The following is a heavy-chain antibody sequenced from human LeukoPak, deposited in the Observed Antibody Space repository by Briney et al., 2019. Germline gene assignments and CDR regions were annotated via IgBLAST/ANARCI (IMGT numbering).Heavy chain of an antibody. CDR1: GYTFTSYG. D-gene: IGHD2-15*01. CDR2: VSGYNGNT. J-gene: IGHJ4*02. V-gene: IGHV1-18*01. Sequence: GASVKVSCKTSGYTFTSYGVSWVRQAPGQGLEWMGWVSGYNGNTNYVQRFQGRVTMTTDTSTTTAYMELRNLRSDDTAVYYCARDIATVVHQDWVQGTLVTVSS. CDR3: ARDIATVVHQD.